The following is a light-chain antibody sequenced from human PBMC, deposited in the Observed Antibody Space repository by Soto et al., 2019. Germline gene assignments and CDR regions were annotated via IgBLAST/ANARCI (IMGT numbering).Light chain of an antibody. V-gene: IGKV2-30*01. CDR2: KVS. CDR1: QGLVYRDGNTY. Sequence: DVVMTQSPLSLTVTLGQPASISCRSSQGLVYRDGNTYLNWFQQRPGHSPRRLIYKVSNRDSGVPDRFSGSGSGTDFTLKISRVEAEDVGVYYCMQGTQWPYTFGQGTKLEIK. J-gene: IGKJ2*01. CDR3: MQGTQWPYT.